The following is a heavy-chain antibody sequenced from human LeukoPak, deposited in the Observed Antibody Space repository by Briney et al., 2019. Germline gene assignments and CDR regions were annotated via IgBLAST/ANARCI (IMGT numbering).Heavy chain of an antibody. J-gene: IGHJ5*02. CDR3: AKDWSGNYNWSDP. V-gene: IGHV3-11*04. Sequence: GGSLRLSCAASGFTFSDYYMSWIRQAPGKGLEWVSYISSSGSTIYYADSVKGRFTISRENAKNTLYLQMNSLRAEDTAVYYCAKDWSGNYNWSDPWGQGTLVTVSS. D-gene: IGHD3-3*01. CDR1: GFTFSDYY. CDR2: ISSSGSTI.